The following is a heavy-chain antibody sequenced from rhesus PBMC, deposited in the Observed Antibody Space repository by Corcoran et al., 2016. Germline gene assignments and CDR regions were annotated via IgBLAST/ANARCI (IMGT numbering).Heavy chain of an antibody. CDR2: ISSASSYI. V-gene: IGHV3S16*01. J-gene: IGHJ4*01. D-gene: IGHD2-21*01. CDR1: GFTFSSYG. Sequence: EVQLVESGGGLVQPGGSLRLSCAASGFTFSSYGMSCVRPAPGKGLEWVTSISSASSYIYYADSVKGRFTSSRDNAKNSLSLQMNSLRAEDTAVYYCTSVRGIPRYFDYWGQGVLVTVSS. CDR3: TSVRGIPRYFDY.